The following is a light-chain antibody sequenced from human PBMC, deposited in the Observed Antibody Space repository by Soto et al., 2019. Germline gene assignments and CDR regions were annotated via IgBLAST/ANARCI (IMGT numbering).Light chain of an antibody. CDR1: QSVNNN. V-gene: IGKV3D-15*01. Sequence: EIVMTQSPATLSVSPGQRATLSCRASQSVNNNLAWYKQIPGQAPRLLIYGASTRATGVPARFSGSGSGTDFTLTISRLQSDDSAVYFCHKYIDWPLTFGGGTKVEIK. J-gene: IGKJ4*01. CDR3: HKYIDWPLT. CDR2: GAS.